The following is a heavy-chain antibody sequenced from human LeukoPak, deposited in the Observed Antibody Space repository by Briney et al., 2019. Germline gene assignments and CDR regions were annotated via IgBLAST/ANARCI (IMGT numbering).Heavy chain of an antibody. CDR2: IKQDGSEK. CDR3: ERDRLDYDFWSGYGGYYYYGMDV. Sequence: ETLSLTCAVYGGSFSGYYWSWVRQAPGKGLEWVAYIKQDGSEKYYVDSVKGRFTISIDNAKNSLYLQMNSLRAEDTAVYYCERDRLDYDFWSGYGGYYYYGMDVWGQGTTVTVSS. D-gene: IGHD3-3*01. CDR1: GGSFSGYY. J-gene: IGHJ6*02. V-gene: IGHV3-7*01.